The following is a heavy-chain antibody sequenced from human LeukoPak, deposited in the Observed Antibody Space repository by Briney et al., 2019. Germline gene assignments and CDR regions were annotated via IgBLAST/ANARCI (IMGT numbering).Heavy chain of an antibody. CDR2: IYYSGST. CDR3: ARVSGTTDYYYYYYMDV. V-gene: IGHV4-59*01. J-gene: IGHJ6*03. Sequence: SETLSLTCTVSGGSISSYYWSWIRQPPGKGLEWIGYIYYSGSTNYNPSLKSRVTISADTSKNQFSLKLSSVTAADTAVYYCARVSGTTDYYYYYYMDVWGKGTTVTVSS. CDR1: GGSISSYY. D-gene: IGHD1-7*01.